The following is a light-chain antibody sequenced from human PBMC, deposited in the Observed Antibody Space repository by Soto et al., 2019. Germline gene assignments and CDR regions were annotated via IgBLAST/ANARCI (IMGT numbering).Light chain of an antibody. V-gene: IGKV3-11*01. CDR3: QQRGDWPPIT. J-gene: IGKJ5*01. Sequence: EIVLRQSPATLSLSPGERAMLSCRASQSVSTFLAWFQQKPGQPPRLLIYNASNRTTGIPARFSGSGSGTDFTLTISSLEPEDFAVYYCQQRGDWPPITFGQGTRLEIK. CDR1: QSVSTF. CDR2: NAS.